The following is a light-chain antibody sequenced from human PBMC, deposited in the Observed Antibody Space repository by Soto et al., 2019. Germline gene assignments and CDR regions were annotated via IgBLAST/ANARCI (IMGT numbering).Light chain of an antibody. Sequence: DIQMTQSPSSLSASVGDRVTITCRASQGIRINLGWYQQKPGKAPKRLIYAASSLQSGLPSRFSGSGSGTEFTLTLISLQPEDFATYYCLQHNSYPLTFGGGNKVEIK. CDR3: LQHNSYPLT. CDR2: AAS. J-gene: IGKJ4*01. CDR1: QGIRIN. V-gene: IGKV1-17*01.